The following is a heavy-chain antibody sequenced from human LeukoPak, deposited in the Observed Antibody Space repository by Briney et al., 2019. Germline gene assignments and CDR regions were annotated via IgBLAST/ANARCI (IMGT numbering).Heavy chain of an antibody. Sequence: PSETLSLTCAVYGGSFSGYYWTWIRQPPGKGLEWIGEXXXSXXXXXNPSLXXXVTISVXTPKNQFSLKLISVTAADTAVYYCARHYGPWGQGTLVTVSS. CDR3: ARHYGP. V-gene: IGHV4-34*01. J-gene: IGHJ4*02. D-gene: IGHD3-16*01. CDR1: GGSFSGYY. CDR2: XXXSXXX.